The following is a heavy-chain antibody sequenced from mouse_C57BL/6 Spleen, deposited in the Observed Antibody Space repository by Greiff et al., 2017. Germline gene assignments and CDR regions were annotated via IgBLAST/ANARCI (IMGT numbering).Heavy chain of an antibody. Sequence: VQLKESGPGLVKPSQSLSLTCSVTGYSITSGYYWNWIRQFPGNKLEWMGYISYDGSNNYNPSLKNRISITRDTSKNQFFLKLNSVTTEDTATYYCARDDYGSPFDYWGQGTTLTVSS. V-gene: IGHV3-6*01. CDR1: GYSITSGYY. CDR3: ARDDYGSPFDY. J-gene: IGHJ2*01. CDR2: ISYDGSN. D-gene: IGHD1-1*01.